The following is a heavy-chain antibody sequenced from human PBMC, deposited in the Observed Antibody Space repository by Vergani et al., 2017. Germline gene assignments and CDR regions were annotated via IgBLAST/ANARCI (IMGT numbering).Heavy chain of an antibody. V-gene: IGHV4-61*02. CDR2: IYTSGST. CDR3: ARAGMATTYDAFDI. D-gene: IGHD5-12*01. Sequence: QVQLQESGPGLVKPSQTLSLTCTVSGGSISSGSYYWSWIRQPAGKGLEWIGRIYTSGSTNYNPSLKSRVTISVDTSKYQFSLKLSSVTAADTAVYYCARAGMATTYDAFDIWGQGTMVTVSS. CDR1: GGSISSGSYY. J-gene: IGHJ3*02.